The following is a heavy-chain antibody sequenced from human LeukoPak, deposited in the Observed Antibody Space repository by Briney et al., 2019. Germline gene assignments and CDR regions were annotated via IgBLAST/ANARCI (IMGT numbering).Heavy chain of an antibody. D-gene: IGHD6-19*01. Sequence: SETLSLTCAVYGVSFSGYYWSWIRQPPGKGLEWVGEINHSGSTNKNPSLKRRVTISVDTSKNQFSLKLSSVTAADTAVYYCAVAGIGQYIDYWGQGTLVTVSS. CDR3: AVAGIGQYIDY. V-gene: IGHV4-34*01. J-gene: IGHJ4*02. CDR1: GVSFSGYY. CDR2: INHSGST.